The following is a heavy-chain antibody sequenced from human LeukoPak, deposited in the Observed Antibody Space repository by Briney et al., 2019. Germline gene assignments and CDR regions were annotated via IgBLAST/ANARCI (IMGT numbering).Heavy chain of an antibody. V-gene: IGHV4-4*02. Sequence: GSLRLSCAASGFTLSSDWMNWVRQPPGKGREWVGEIYHSGSTNYNPSLKSRVTISVDTSKNQFSLKLSSVTAADTAVYYCASSRIVVVPAAIPPVLLDIWGQGTMVTVSS. CDR3: ASSRIVVVPAAIPPVLLDI. CDR2: IYHSGST. D-gene: IGHD2-2*01. CDR1: GFTLSSDW. J-gene: IGHJ3*02.